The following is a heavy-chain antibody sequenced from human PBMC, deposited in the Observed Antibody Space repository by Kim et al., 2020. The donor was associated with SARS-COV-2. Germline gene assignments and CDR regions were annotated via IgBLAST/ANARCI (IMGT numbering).Heavy chain of an antibody. Sequence: GGSLRLSCAASGFTFSSYSMNWVRQAPGKGLEWVSSISSSSSYIYYADSVKGRFTISRDNAKNSLYLQMNSLRAEDTAVYYCARVGYDFWSGYLGWGQGTLVTVSS. CDR2: ISSSSSYI. V-gene: IGHV3-21*01. CDR3: ARVGYDFWSGYLG. CDR1: GFTFSSYS. J-gene: IGHJ4*02. D-gene: IGHD3-3*01.